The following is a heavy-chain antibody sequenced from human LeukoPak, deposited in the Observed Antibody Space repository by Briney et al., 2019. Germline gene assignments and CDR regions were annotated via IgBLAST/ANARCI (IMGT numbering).Heavy chain of an antibody. CDR2: IYAGGTS. J-gene: IGHJ4*02. CDR1: GGSISGYY. Sequence: PSETLSLTCTVAGGSISGYYWSWIRQPPGKGLEWVGYIYAGGTSNYIPSLKSRVTMSIDTSRNQFSLKLTSVTAADTAGYYCARSPPAPKEFDYWGQGTLVTVSS. V-gene: IGHV4-4*09. CDR3: ARSPPAPKEFDY. D-gene: IGHD2-2*01.